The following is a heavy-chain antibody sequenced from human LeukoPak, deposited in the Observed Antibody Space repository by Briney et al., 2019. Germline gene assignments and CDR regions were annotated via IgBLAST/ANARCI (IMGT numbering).Heavy chain of an antibody. Sequence: PGGSLRLSCAASGFAFRNYWMHWVRQGPGKRLLWVSRINRDGRATSYADSVKGRFTISRDNSKNTLYLQMNSLRAEDTAVYYCAASRYCSGGSCYPRFDYWGQGTLVTVSS. CDR3: AASRYCSGGSCYPRFDY. CDR2: INRDGRAT. CDR1: GFAFRNYW. J-gene: IGHJ4*02. D-gene: IGHD2-15*01. V-gene: IGHV3-74*01.